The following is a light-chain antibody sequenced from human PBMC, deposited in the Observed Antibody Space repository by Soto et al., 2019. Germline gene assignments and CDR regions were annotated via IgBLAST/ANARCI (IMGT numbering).Light chain of an antibody. CDR2: DNN. V-gene: IGLV1-51*01. J-gene: IGLJ3*02. CDR1: SSNIGNNY. CDR3: GTWDSSGNRV. Sequence: QSVLTQPPSVSAAPGQKVTISCSGSSSNIGNNYVSWYQQLPGTAPKLLIYDNNKRPSGIPDRFSGSKSGTSATLGITGLQTGDEADYYCGTWDSSGNRVFGGGTKLTVL.